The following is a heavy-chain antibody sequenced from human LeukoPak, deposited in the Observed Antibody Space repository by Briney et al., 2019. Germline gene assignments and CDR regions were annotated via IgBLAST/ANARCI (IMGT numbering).Heavy chain of an antibody. CDR1: GFTFSSYA. J-gene: IGHJ6*03. CDR3: AKAEGYYYYSYMDV. V-gene: IGHV3-23*01. Sequence: GGSLRLSCAASGFTFSSYAMNWVRQAPGKGLEWVSAVSGSGYTTYYADSVKGRFTISRDNSKNTLYLQMNSLRAEDTAIYYCAKAEGYYYYSYMDVWGKGTTVTVSS. CDR2: VSGSGYTT.